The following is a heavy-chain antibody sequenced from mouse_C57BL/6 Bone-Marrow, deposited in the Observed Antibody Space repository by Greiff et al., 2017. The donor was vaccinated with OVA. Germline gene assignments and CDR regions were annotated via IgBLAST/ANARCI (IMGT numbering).Heavy chain of an antibody. J-gene: IGHJ3*01. D-gene: IGHD2-3*01. CDR2: IDPSDSYN. V-gene: IGHV1-59*01. Sequence: VQLQQPGAELVRPGTSVKLSCKASGYTFTSYWMPWVKQRPGQGLEWIGVIDPSDSYNNYNQKFKGKATLPVDTSSSTAYMQLSSLTSEDSAVYYCVGDGYYGGWFAYWGQGTLVTVSA. CDR1: GYTFTSYW. CDR3: VGDGYYGGWFAY.